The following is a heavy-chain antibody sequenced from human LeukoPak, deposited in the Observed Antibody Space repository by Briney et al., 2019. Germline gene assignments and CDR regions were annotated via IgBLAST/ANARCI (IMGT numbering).Heavy chain of an antibody. CDR2: INLNSGGT. J-gene: IGHJ6*03. V-gene: IGHV1-2*02. CDR1: GYTFTGYY. D-gene: IGHD1-26*01. CDR3: AFSSYYLQGNYYYMDV. Sequence: VKVSCKASGYTFTGYYLHWVRQAPGQGLEWMGWINLNSGGTNYAQKFQSRVTMTRDTSISTAYMELRSLRSDDTAVYYCAFSSYYLQGNYYYMDVWGKGTTVTVSS.